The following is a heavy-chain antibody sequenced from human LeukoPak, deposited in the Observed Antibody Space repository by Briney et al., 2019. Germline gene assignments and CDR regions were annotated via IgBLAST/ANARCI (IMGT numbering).Heavy chain of an antibody. J-gene: IGHJ6*02. CDR3: ARYRPAWGYYYYYYGMDV. CDR1: GFTFSSYS. V-gene: IGHV3-48*01. D-gene: IGHD7-27*01. Sequence: GGSLRLSCAASGFTFSSYSMNWVRQAPGKGLEWVSYISSSSSTIYYADSVKGRFTISRDNAKNPLYLQMNSLRAEDTAVYYCARYRPAWGYYYYYYGMDVWGQGTTVTVSS. CDR2: ISSSSSTI.